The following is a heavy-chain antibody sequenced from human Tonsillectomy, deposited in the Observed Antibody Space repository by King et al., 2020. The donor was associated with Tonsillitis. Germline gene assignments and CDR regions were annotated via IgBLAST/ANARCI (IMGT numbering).Heavy chain of an antibody. J-gene: IGHJ2*01. CDR2: ISSSSYI. CDR1: GLTFSSYS. D-gene: IGHD2-2*01. V-gene: IGHV3-21*01. Sequence: VQLVQSGGGLVKPGGSLRLSCAASGLTFSSYSMNWVRQAPGKGLEWVSSISSSSYIHYADSVKGRFTVSRDNAKNSLYLQMNSLRAEDTAVYYCAREYCSTTACWSWYFDLWGRGTLVTVSS. CDR3: AREYCSTTACWSWYFDL.